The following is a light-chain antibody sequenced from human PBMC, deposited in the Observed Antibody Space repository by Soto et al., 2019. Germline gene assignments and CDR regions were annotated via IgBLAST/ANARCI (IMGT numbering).Light chain of an antibody. J-gene: IGLJ2*01. V-gene: IGLV4-60*02. CDR3: ETWDSNSVV. Sequence: QSVLTQSSSASASLGSSVKLTCTLSSGHSGYIIAWHQQQPGKAPRYLMKLEGSGSYNKGSGVPDRFSGSSSGPDRHLTISNLQFEDEADYYCETWDSNSVVFGGGTKLTVL. CDR1: SGHSGYI. CDR2: LEGSGSY.